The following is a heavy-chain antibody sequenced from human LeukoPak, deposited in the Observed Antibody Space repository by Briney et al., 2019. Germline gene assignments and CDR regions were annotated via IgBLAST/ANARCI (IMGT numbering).Heavy chain of an antibody. Sequence: GGSLRLSCAASGFTFSSFAMTWIRQAPGKGLEWVSSITGNHGATYNIDSVKGRFTISRDNSQNTLYLQMNSLRVEDTAVYYCTKDPNGNYVGAFDPWGQGTLVTVSS. V-gene: IGHV3-23*01. J-gene: IGHJ5*02. D-gene: IGHD4-17*01. CDR3: TKDPNGNYVGAFDP. CDR1: GFTFSSFA. CDR2: ITGNHGAT.